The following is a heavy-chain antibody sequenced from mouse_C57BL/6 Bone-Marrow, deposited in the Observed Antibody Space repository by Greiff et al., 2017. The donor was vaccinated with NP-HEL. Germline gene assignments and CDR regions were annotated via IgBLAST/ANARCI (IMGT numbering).Heavy chain of an antibody. Sequence: VHVKQSGAELVRPGASVKLSCTASGFNIKDYYMHWVKQRPEQGLEWIGRIDPEDGDTEYAPKFQGKATMTADTSSNTAYLQLSSLTSEDTAVYYCTTPVFITTVVATVDFDYWGQGTTLTVSS. D-gene: IGHD1-1*01. V-gene: IGHV14-1*01. J-gene: IGHJ2*01. CDR2: IDPEDGDT. CDR3: TTPVFITTVVATVDFDY. CDR1: GFNIKDYY.